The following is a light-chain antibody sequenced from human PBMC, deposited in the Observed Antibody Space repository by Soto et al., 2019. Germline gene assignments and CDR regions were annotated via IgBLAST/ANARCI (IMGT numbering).Light chain of an antibody. CDR1: SSDIGGYNY. J-gene: IGLJ1*01. Sequence: QSALTQPRSVSGSPGQSITISCSGTSSDIGGYNYVSWYQQHPGKAPKLIIYDVSKRPSGVPDRFSGSKSGNTASLTISGLQADDEADYYCAAWDASRNGYVFGAGTKVTVL. CDR3: AAWDASRNGYV. CDR2: DVS. V-gene: IGLV2-11*01.